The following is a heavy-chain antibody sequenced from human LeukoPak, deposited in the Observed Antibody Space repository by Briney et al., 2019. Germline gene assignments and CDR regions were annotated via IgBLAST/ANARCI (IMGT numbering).Heavy chain of an antibody. CDR1: GLTFDTHA. D-gene: IGHD1-14*01. Sequence: GGSLRLSCAASGLTFDTHAMTRVRQAPGKGLEWFSAIGASGVSAYYADSVMGRFTISRDNSKNTLYLQMYRLRAEDTAMYYCAKEPAVGGQGTLVTVSS. CDR2: IGASGVSA. CDR3: AKEPAV. J-gene: IGHJ4*02. V-gene: IGHV3-23*01.